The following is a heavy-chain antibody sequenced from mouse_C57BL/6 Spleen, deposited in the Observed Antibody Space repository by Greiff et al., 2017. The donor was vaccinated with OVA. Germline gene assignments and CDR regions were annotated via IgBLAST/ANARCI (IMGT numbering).Heavy chain of an antibody. CDR1: GFNIKNTY. CDR2: IDPANGNT. J-gene: IGHJ1*03. Sequence: VQLKESVAELVRPGASVKLSCTASGFNIKNTYMHWVKQRPEQGLEWIGRIDPANGNTKYAPKFQGKATITADTSSNTAYLQLSSLTSEDTAIYYCARGSTVVAENWYFDVWGTGTTVTVSS. V-gene: IGHV14-3*01. CDR3: ARGSTVVAENWYFDV. D-gene: IGHD1-1*01.